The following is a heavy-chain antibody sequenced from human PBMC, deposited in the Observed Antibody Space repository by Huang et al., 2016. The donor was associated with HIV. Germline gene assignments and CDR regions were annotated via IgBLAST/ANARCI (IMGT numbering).Heavy chain of an antibody. CDR1: GGTFKKYA. CDR2: SIPLYGSA. D-gene: IGHD3-3*02. CDR3: AKVAAGQPFHFYYYMDA. J-gene: IGHJ6*03. Sequence: QVNLVQSGAEVRKPGSSVKVSCKASGGTFKKYAISWVRQAPGQGLGWRGASIPLYGSAEYAEKLQDRVTVTADGSTNTAYLELDRLTSEDTAVYYCAKVAAGQPFHFYYYMDAWGDGTTVIVSS. V-gene: IGHV1-69*13.